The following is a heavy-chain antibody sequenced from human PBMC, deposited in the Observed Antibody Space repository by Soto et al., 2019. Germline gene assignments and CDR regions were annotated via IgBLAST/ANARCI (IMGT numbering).Heavy chain of an antibody. CDR1: GDSISSRTYY. CDR2: THYSGRT. CDR3: ARAGPNLSVYSSSPDYYYYYSMDV. D-gene: IGHD6-6*01. V-gene: IGHV4-39*01. J-gene: IGHJ6*02. Sequence: SETLSLTCTVSGDSISSRTYYWGWIRQPPGKGLEWIGSTHYSGRTYYNLSLKSRVTISVDTSKNQFSLRLSSVTAADTAVYYCARAGPNLSVYSSSPDYYYYYSMDVWGQGTTVTVSS.